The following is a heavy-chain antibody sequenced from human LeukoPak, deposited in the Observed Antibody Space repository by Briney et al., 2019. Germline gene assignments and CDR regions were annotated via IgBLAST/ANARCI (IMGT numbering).Heavy chain of an antibody. CDR3: ARQLRGEAVAGHLQPFDY. D-gene: IGHD6-19*01. V-gene: IGHV4-59*08. CDR1: GGSFSGYY. CDR2: IYYSGRT. Sequence: KPSETLSLTCAVYGGSFSGYYWSWIRQPPGKGLEWIGNIYYSGRTNYNPSLKSRVTISVDTSKNQFSLKLSSVTAADTAVYFCARQLRGEAVAGHLQPFDYWGQGTLVTVSS. J-gene: IGHJ4*02.